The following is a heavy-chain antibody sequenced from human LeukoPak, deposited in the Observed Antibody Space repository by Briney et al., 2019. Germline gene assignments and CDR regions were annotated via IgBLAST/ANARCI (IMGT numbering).Heavy chain of an antibody. CDR1: GGSISSSNYY. V-gene: IGHV4-39*01. J-gene: IGHJ4*02. CDR2: IYYSGST. D-gene: IGHD6-13*01. CDR3: ASPAQNQYSSSWYEENGFDY. Sequence: NTSETLSLTCTVSGGSISSSNYYWGWIRQPPGKGLEWIGRIYYSGSTYYNPSLKSRVTISVDTSKNQFSLKLSSVTAADTAVYYCASPAQNQYSSSWYEENGFDYWGQGTLVTVSS.